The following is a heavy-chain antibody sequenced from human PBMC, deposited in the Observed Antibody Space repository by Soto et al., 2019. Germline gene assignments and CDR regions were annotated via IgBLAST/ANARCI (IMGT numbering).Heavy chain of an antibody. CDR3: AREGGFGEPNSYYFDY. V-gene: IGHV4-61*08. Sequence: SETLSLTCTVSGGSISSGDYYWSWIRQPPGKGLEWIGYIYYSGSTNYNPSLKSRVTISVDTSKNQFSLKLSSVTAADTAVYYCAREGGFGEPNSYYFDYWGQGTLVTVSS. J-gene: IGHJ4*02. CDR1: GGSISSGDYY. D-gene: IGHD3-10*01. CDR2: IYYSGST.